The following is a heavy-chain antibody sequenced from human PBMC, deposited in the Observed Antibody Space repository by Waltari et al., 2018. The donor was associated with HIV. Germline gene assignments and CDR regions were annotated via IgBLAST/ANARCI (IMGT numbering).Heavy chain of an antibody. CDR2: IYYSGST. D-gene: IGHD6-13*01. CDR3: ARVLIAAAGTVDY. V-gene: IGHV4-39*01. Sequence: QLQLQESGPGLVKPSETLSLTCTVSGGSISSSSYYWGWIRKPPGKGLEWIGSIYYSGSTYYNPSLKSRVTISVDTSKNQFSLKLSSVTAADTAVYYCARVLIAAAGTVDYWGQGTLVTVSS. J-gene: IGHJ4*02. CDR1: GGSISSSSYY.